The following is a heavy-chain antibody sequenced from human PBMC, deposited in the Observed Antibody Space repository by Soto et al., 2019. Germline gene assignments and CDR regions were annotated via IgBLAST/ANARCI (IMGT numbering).Heavy chain of an antibody. CDR1: GYPFTGYY. D-gene: IGHD3-16*02. CDR2: INPNSGGT. J-gene: IGHJ6*01. Sequence: GSVKVCFKASGYPFTGYYMHLVRQAPGQGLEWMGWINPNSGGTNYAQKFQVWVTMTRDTSISTAYMELSRLRSDDTAVYYCARFVYGMDVWGQGTTVTVSS. CDR3: ARFVYGMDV. V-gene: IGHV1-2*04.